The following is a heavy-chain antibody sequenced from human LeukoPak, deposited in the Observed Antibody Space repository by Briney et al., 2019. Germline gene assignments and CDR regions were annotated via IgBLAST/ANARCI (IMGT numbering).Heavy chain of an antibody. J-gene: IGHJ4*02. V-gene: IGHV4-38-2*02. CDR1: GYSISSGYY. Sequence: SETLSLTCTVSGYSISSGYYWGWIRQPPGKGLEWIGTLHDTRGTSYNPSLKSRVTISVDTSRNQLSLKLSYVTAADTAVYYCVRLGIWGPTTPVDYWGQGTLVTVSS. CDR2: LHDTRGT. CDR3: VRLGIWGPTTPVDY. D-gene: IGHD1-1*01.